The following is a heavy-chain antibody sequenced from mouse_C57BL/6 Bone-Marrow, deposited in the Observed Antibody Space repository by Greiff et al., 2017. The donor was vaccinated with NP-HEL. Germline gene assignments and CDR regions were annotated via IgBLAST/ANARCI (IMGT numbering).Heavy chain of an antibody. CDR2: ISSGGSYT. CDR1: GFTFSSYG. Sequence: EVKLQESGGDLVKPGGSLKLSCAASGFTFSSYGMSWVRQTPDKRLEWVATISSGGSYTYYPDSVKGRFTISRDNAKNTLYLQMSSLKSEDTAMYYCARRPYDGYYLAWFAYWGQGTLVTVSA. CDR3: ARRPYDGYYLAWFAY. D-gene: IGHD2-3*01. V-gene: IGHV5-6*02. J-gene: IGHJ3*01.